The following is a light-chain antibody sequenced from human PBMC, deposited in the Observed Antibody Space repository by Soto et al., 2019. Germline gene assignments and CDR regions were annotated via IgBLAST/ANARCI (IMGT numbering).Light chain of an antibody. CDR1: QSISSW. J-gene: IGKJ5*01. CDR3: QQYHEYW. CDR2: DAS. V-gene: IGKV1-5*02. Sequence: DIQMTQSPSTLSASVGDRVTIICRASQSISSWLAWYQQKPGKAPKLLIYDASSLESGVPSRFSGSGSGTEFTLTISSLQPDDFATYYCQQYHEYWFGQGTRLEI.